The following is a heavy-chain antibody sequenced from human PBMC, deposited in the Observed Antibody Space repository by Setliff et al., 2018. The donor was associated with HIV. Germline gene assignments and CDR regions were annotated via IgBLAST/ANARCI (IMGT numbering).Heavy chain of an antibody. J-gene: IGHJ4*02. Sequence: ASVKVSCKASGYTFRSYGISWVRQAPGQGLEWMGWISSHTGNTNYAQKMQGRVTMTIDTSTSTAYMELRTLRSDDTAVYYCTRGSGPRVVVAAPFDYWGQGTLVTVSS. D-gene: IGHD2-15*01. V-gene: IGHV1-18*01. CDR3: TRGSGPRVVVAAPFDY. CDR1: GYTFRSYG. CDR2: ISSHTGNT.